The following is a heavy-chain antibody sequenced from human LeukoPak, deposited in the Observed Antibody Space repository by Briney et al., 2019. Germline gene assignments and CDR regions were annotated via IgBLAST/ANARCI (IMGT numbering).Heavy chain of an antibody. CDR2: IFRGDGT. Sequence: GGSLRLSCVASGFIVSTNYMSWVRQAPGKGLEWVAVIFRGDGTYHADSVKGRFTISRDTSKNTVYLRMNSLTAEDTAIYYCVKEVPGTTIYDWGQGTLVTVSS. CDR1: GFIVSTNY. D-gene: IGHD4-11*01. CDR3: VKEVPGTTIYD. J-gene: IGHJ4*02. V-gene: IGHV3-66*01.